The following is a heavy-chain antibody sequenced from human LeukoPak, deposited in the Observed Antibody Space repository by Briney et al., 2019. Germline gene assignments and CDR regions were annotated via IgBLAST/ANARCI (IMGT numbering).Heavy chain of an antibody. Sequence: SETLSLTCTVSGGSISLYHWSWIRQHPGKGLEWIGYIYYSGSTYYNPSLKSRVTISVDTSKNQFSLKLSSVTAADTAVYYCARETLTVTTVFFDYWGQGTLVTVSS. J-gene: IGHJ4*02. D-gene: IGHD4-17*01. CDR1: GGSISLYH. V-gene: IGHV4-31*03. CDR2: IYYSGST. CDR3: ARETLTVTTVFFDY.